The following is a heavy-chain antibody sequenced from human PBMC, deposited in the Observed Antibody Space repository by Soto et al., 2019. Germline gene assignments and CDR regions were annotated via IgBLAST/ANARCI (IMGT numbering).Heavy chain of an antibody. J-gene: IGHJ6*02. Sequence: PGGSLRLSCAASGFTFSSYGMHWVRQAPGKGLEWVAVISYDGSNKYYADSVKGRFTISRDNSKNTLYLQMNSLRAEDTAVYYCAKDVGRITMVRGVINYYYYGMDVWGQGTTVTVSS. CDR3: AKDVGRITMVRGVINYYYYGMDV. D-gene: IGHD3-10*01. V-gene: IGHV3-30*18. CDR2: ISYDGSNK. CDR1: GFTFSSYG.